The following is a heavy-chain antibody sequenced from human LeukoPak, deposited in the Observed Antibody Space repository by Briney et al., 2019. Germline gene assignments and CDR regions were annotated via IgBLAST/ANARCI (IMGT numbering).Heavy chain of an antibody. CDR2: IIPIFGTA. V-gene: IGHV1-69*13. CDR1: GGTFSSYA. CDR3: ARGYCSSTSCYAFWNY. J-gene: IGHJ4*02. Sequence: SVKVSCKASGGTFSSYAISWVRQAPGQGLEWMGGIIPIFGTANYAQKFQGRVTITADESTSTAYMELSSLRSEDTAVYYCARGYCSSTSCYAFWNYWGQGTLVTVSS. D-gene: IGHD2-2*01.